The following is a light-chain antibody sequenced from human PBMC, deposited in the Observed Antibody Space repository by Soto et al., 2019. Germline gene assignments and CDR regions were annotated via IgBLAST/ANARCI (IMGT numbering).Light chain of an antibody. V-gene: IGLV2-11*01. CDR2: DVS. CDR1: TIDVDSSNY. CDR3: CSYATTFYV. Sequence: QSALTQPRSVSGAPGESVTICCTGPTIDVDSSNYVSWYQQHPGKAPNLMIYDVSERPSGVPDRFSGSKSGSPASLTISGLQAEDEADYYCCSYATTFYVFGSGTKVTVL. J-gene: IGLJ1*01.